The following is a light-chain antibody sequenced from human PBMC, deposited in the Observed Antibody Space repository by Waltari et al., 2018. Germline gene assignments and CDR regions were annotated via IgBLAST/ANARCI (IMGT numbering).Light chain of an antibody. CDR1: QSVSSN. V-gene: IGKV3-15*01. Sequence: ETVTTQSPPTLPVSPGERATLPCRASQSVSSNLAWYQQKPGHDPGRLIYGASTRATGIPARFSGSGSGTGFTLTISSMQSEDFAVYYCQQYNNWPLWTFGQGTKVEIK. CDR2: GAS. J-gene: IGKJ1*01. CDR3: QQYNNWPLWT.